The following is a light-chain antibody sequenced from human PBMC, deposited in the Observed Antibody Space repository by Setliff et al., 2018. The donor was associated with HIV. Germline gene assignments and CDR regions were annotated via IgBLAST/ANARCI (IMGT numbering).Light chain of an antibody. CDR1: NIGSAS. V-gene: IGLV3-21*04. Sequence: YELTQPPSVSVAPGKTARITCEGNNIGSASVHWYQQKPGQAPVVVIYYDSDRPSGIPERFSGSNSGNTATLTISRVEAGDEADYYCQVWDSSSDHPFAFGTGTKV. CDR3: QVWDSSSDHPFA. J-gene: IGLJ1*01. CDR2: YDS.